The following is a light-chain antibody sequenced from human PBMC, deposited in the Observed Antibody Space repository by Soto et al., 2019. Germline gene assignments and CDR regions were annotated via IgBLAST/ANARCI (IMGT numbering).Light chain of an antibody. CDR2: YIS. J-gene: IGKJ5*01. CDR3: QQRSNWPLIT. V-gene: IGKV3-11*01. Sequence: SPATLSVSPGETASLSCRASQSAGNFLAWYQQKPGQAPRLLIYYISTRATGIPARFSGSGSGTDFTLTISSLEPEDFAVYYCQQRSNWPLITFGQGTRLEIK. CDR1: QSAGNF.